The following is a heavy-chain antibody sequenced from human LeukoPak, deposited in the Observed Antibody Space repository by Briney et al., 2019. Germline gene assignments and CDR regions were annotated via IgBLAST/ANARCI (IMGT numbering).Heavy chain of an antibody. J-gene: IGHJ4*02. CDR2: ISYDGSNK. CDR3: ARPGTVTTF. CDR1: GFTFSSYG. D-gene: IGHD4-11*01. Sequence: GGSLRLSCAASGFTFSSYGMHWVRQAPGKGLEWVAVISYDGSNKYYADSVKGQFTISRDNSKNTLYLQMNSLRAEDTAVYYCARPGTVTTFWGQGTLVTVSS. V-gene: IGHV3-30*03.